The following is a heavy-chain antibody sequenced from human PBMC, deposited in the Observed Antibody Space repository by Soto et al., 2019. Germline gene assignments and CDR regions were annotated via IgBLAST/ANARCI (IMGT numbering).Heavy chain of an antibody. V-gene: IGHV1-69*13. CDR2: IIPIFGTA. CDR1: GGTFSSYA. D-gene: IGHD1-7*01. J-gene: IGHJ4*02. Sequence: ASVKVSCKASGGTFSSYAISWVRQAPGQGLEWMGGIIPIFGTANYAQKFQGRVTITADESTSTAYMELSSLRSEDTAVYYCAGGLGTSPAFDYWGQGTLVTVSS. CDR3: AGGLGTSPAFDY.